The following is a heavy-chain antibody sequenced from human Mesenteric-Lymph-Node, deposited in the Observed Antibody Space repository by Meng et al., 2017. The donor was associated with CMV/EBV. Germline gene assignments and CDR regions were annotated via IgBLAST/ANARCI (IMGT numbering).Heavy chain of an antibody. CDR2: IKQDGSEK. CDR3: ARGSTYFDY. CDR1: GFTFSSYA. Sequence: GGSLRLSCAAPGFTFSSYAIHWVRQAPGKGLEWVANIKQDGSEKYYVDSVKGRFTISRDNAKNSLYLQMNSLRAEDTAVYYCARGSTYFDYWGQGTLVTVSS. V-gene: IGHV3-7*01. J-gene: IGHJ4*02.